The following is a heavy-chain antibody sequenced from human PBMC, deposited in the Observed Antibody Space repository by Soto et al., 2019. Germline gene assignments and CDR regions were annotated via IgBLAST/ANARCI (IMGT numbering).Heavy chain of an antibody. D-gene: IGHD2-15*01. CDR2: IYPSDSDI. J-gene: IGHJ4*02. CDR3: VRSGSCQTFDY. V-gene: IGHV5-51*01. Sequence: PGESLKISCKGSGYTFTSYWIGWVRQMPGEGLEWMGVIYPSDSDIRYSPSFQGKVTISADKSITTAYLQWSSLKAADTAMYYCVRSGSCQTFDYWGQGTLVTVSS. CDR1: GYTFTSYW.